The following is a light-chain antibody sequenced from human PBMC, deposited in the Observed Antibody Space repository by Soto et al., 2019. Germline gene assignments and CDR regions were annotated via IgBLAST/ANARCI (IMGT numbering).Light chain of an antibody. CDR3: QQSFSFPVT. CDR1: QTITRF. J-gene: IGKJ2*01. CDR2: AAS. Sequence: DIQMTQSPSSLCASVGDRVTITCRANQTITRFLNWYQQKPGTAPKRLIYAASSLQEVVPSRFRGSGSGTDLTLTISNLQSDDFAAYSCQQSFSFPVTFGQGTKLEIK. V-gene: IGKV1-39*01.